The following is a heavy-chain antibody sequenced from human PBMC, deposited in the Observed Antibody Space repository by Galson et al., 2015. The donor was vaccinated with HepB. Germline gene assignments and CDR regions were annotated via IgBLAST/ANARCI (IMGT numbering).Heavy chain of an antibody. V-gene: IGHV3-73*01. Sequence: LRLSCAASGFTFSGSAMHWVRQASGRGLEWVGRIGSKANGYATAYAASVKGRFTISRDDSKNTAYMQMNSLKTEDTAVYYCTRLGDLSGYSSLWGQGTLVTVSS. CDR2: IGSKANGYAT. D-gene: IGHD6-13*01. CDR1: GFTFSGSA. CDR3: TRLGDLSGYSSL. J-gene: IGHJ4*02.